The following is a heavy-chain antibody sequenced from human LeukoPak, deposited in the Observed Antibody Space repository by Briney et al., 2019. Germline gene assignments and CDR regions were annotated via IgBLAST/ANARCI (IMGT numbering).Heavy chain of an antibody. V-gene: IGHV3-30*04. CDR2: ISYDGSNK. CDR3: ATCLVVVSSFDY. D-gene: IGHD2-21*01. Sequence: QAGGSLTLSCAASGFTFSSYAMHWVRQAPGKGLGWVAVISYDGSNKYYADSVKGRFTISRDNSKNTLYLQMNSLRAEDTAVYYCATCLVVVSSFDYWGQGTLVTVSS. CDR1: GFTFSSYA. J-gene: IGHJ4*02.